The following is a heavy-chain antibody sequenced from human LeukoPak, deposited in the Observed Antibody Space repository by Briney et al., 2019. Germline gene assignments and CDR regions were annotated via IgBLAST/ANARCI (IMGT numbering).Heavy chain of an antibody. Sequence: AGGSLRLSCAASGFTFNIYWMSWVRQTPGKGLEWVANINQDGSEKYYVDSVKGRFTISRDNARNSLYLQMNSLRAEDTAVYYCAREPGRSSGWYGGFDYWGQGTLVTVSS. J-gene: IGHJ4*02. D-gene: IGHD6-19*01. CDR2: INQDGSEK. CDR3: AREPGRSSGWYGGFDY. V-gene: IGHV3-7*03. CDR1: GFTFNIYW.